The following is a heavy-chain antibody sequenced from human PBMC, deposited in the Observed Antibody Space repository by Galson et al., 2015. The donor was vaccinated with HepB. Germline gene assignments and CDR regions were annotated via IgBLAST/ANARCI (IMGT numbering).Heavy chain of an antibody. CDR2: TYYRSKWYN. J-gene: IGHJ4*02. V-gene: IGHV6-1*01. CDR1: GDSVSSNSAA. D-gene: IGHD3-16*02. Sequence: CAISGDSVSSNSAAWNWIRQSPSRGLEWLGRTYYRSKWYNDYAVSVKSRITINPDTSKNQFSLQLNSVTPEDTAVYYCARDRNYDYVWGSYRRGVPFDYWGQGTLVTVSS. CDR3: ARDRNYDYVWGSYRRGVPFDY.